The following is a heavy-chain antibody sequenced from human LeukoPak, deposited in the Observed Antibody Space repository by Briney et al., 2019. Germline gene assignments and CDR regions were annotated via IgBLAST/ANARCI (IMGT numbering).Heavy chain of an antibody. CDR3: AREKDDHGDPGPFDA. Sequence: GGSLRLSCAASGFTFSSYSMNWVRQAPGKGLEWVSSISSSSSYIYYADSVKGRFTISRDNAKNSLYLQMNSLRAENTAVYYCAREKDDHGDPGPFDAWGQGDLVAVSS. V-gene: IGHV3-21*01. CDR1: GFTFSSYS. D-gene: IGHD4-17*01. CDR2: ISSSSSYI. J-gene: IGHJ4*02.